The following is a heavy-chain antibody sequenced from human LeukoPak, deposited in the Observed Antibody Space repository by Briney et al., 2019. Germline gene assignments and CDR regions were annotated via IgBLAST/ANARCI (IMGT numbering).Heavy chain of an antibody. V-gene: IGHV3-7*01. J-gene: IGHJ4*02. CDR1: GFTFSSYS. CDR3: ARIAVTYTFDY. D-gene: IGHD4-17*01. Sequence: GGSLRLSCAASGFTFSSYSMNWVRQAPGKGLEWVANIKQDGSEKYYVDSVKGRFTISRDNAKNSLYLQMNSLRAEDTAVYYCARIAVTYTFDYWGQGTLVTVSS. CDR2: IKQDGSEK.